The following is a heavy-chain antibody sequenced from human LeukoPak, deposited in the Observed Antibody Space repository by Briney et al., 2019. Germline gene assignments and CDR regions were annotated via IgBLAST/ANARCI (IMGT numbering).Heavy chain of an antibody. J-gene: IGHJ5*02. V-gene: IGHV4-34*01. CDR3: ARRDRTYYDILTP. D-gene: IGHD3-9*01. CDR1: GGSFSGYY. CDR2: INHSGST. Sequence: SETLSLTCVVYGGSFSGYYWSWIRQPPGKGLEWIGEINHSGSTDFNPSLKSRVTISVDTSKNQVSLNLNAVTAADTAVYYCARRDRTYYDILTPWGRGTLVTVSS.